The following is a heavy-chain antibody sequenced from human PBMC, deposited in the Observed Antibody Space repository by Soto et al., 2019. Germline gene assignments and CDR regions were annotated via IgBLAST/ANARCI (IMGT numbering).Heavy chain of an antibody. D-gene: IGHD5-12*01. V-gene: IGHV1-18*04. J-gene: IGHJ4*02. CDR1: GYTFTSYG. CDR2: ISAYNGNT. Sequence: ASVKVSCKASGYTFTSYGISWVRQAPGQGLEWMGWISAYNGNTNYAQKLQGRVTMTTDTSTSTAYMELRSLRSDDTAVYYCARDRWLQIHPFPDYWGQGTLVTVSS. CDR3: ARDRWLQIHPFPDY.